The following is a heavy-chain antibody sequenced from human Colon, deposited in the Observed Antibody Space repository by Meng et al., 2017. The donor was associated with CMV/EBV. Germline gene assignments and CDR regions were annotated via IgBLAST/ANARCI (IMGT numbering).Heavy chain of an antibody. CDR1: GFTFSSYA. CDR3: AGLGYSSSWPYFDC. CDR2: ISGSGGST. V-gene: IGHV3-23*01. D-gene: IGHD6-13*01. Sequence: GESLKISCAASGFTFSSYAMSWVRQAPGKGLELVSAISGSGGSTYHADSEKGRFTISRDNSKNTLYLQMNSQRAEDTAVYYCAGLGYSSSWPYFDCWGQGTLVTVSS. J-gene: IGHJ4*02.